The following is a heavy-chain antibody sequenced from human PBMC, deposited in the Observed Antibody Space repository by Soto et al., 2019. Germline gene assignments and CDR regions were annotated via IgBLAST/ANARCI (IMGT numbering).Heavy chain of an antibody. Sequence: SETLSLTCSVSGGSISGYYWSWIRQPPGKGLEWIGYIYDGDSANYNPSLKSRVIISVDTSRNQFSLRLSSVTAADTAVYYCVRGQYDTSGYSLDYWGQGTLVTV. V-gene: IGHV4-59*01. CDR2: IYDGDSA. J-gene: IGHJ4*02. CDR3: VRGQYDTSGYSLDY. CDR1: GGSISGYY. D-gene: IGHD3-22*01.